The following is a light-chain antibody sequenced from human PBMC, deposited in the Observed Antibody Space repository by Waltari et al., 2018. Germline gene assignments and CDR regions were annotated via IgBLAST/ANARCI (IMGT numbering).Light chain of an antibody. Sequence: QPVPTQSSSASASLRSSLKLTCTLSSGQRVYIIAWHQQQPGKAPLFLMQLEGSGTYTKGSGVPDRFSGSSSGADRYLTISNLQAEDEADDYCETWDNTHEFGGGTKLTVL. CDR3: ETWDNTHE. V-gene: IGLV4-60*03. CDR2: LEGSGTY. J-gene: IGLJ3*02. CDR1: SGQRVYI.